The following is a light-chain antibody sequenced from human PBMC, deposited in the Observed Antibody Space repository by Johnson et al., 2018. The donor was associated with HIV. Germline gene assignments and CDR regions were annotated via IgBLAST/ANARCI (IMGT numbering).Light chain of an antibody. CDR1: SSNIGNNF. CDR2: DNN. CDR3: GTWDSSLSGV. Sequence: QSVLTQSPSVSAAPGQRVTISCSGSSSNIGNNFVSWYQQLPGTAPKVLIYDNNERPSGIPDRFSGSKSGTSATLGITGLQTGDEADYYCGTWDSSLSGVFGTGTKVTVL. J-gene: IGLJ1*01. V-gene: IGLV1-51*01.